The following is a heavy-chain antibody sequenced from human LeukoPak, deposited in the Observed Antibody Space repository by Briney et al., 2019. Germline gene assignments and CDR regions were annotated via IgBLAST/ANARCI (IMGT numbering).Heavy chain of an antibody. Sequence: SETLSLTCTVSGDSFSSSYWSWIRQSPGKGLEWIGYLHHNGGTNDNPSLKSRATISVDTSQNKFFLRMRSVTAADTAVYYCARALVRGVVGPQFDPWGQGILVTVSS. D-gene: IGHD3-10*01. J-gene: IGHJ5*02. V-gene: IGHV4-59*08. CDR1: GDSFSSSY. CDR3: ARALVRGVVGPQFDP. CDR2: LHHNGGT.